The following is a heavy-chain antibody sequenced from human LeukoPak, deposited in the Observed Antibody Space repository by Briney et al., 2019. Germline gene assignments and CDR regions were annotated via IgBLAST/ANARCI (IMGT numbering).Heavy chain of an antibody. CDR2: IYSSGST. CDR3: ARHPSYYGDFFY. J-gene: IGHJ4*02. D-gene: IGHD4-17*01. V-gene: IGHV4-4*07. CDR1: GGSISTYY. Sequence: SETLSLTCTVSGGSISTYYWSWIRQPAGKGLEWIGRIYSSGSTNYNPSLKSRVTMSVDTSKNQFSLKLSSVTAADTAVYYCARHPSYYGDFFYWGQGTLVTVSS.